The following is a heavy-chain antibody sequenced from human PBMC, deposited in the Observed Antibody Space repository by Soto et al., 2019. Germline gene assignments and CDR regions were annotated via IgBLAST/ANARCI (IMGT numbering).Heavy chain of an antibody. J-gene: IGHJ5*02. CDR3: ARDSGGSFGWFDP. D-gene: IGHD2-15*01. V-gene: IGHV1-8*01. Sequence: QVQLVQSGAEVQKPGASVKVSCKTSGYTITSYNINWVRQATGQGLEWMGWMNPYSGYTGYAQKFQGRITMTRNTFIDTVYMELSSLTSEDTAMYYCARDSGGSFGWFDPWGQGTLVTVSS. CDR2: MNPYSGYT. CDR1: GYTITSYN.